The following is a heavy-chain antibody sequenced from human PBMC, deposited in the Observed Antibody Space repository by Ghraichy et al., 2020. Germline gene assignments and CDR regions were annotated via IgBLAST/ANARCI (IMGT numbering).Heavy chain of an antibody. D-gene: IGHD1-26*01. CDR3: ARPKYSGSYLKAIYFDY. Sequence: SETLSLTCAVYGGSFSGYYWSWIRQPPGKGLEWIGEINHSGSTNYNPSLRSRVTISVDTSKNQFSLKLSSVTAADTAVYYCARPKYSGSYLKAIYFDYWGQGTLVTVSS. CDR2: INHSGST. J-gene: IGHJ4*02. V-gene: IGHV4-34*01. CDR1: GGSFSGYY.